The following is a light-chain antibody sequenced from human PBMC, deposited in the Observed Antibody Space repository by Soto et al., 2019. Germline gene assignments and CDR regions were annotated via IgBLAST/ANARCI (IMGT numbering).Light chain of an antibody. CDR3: QQYNSWPPT. CDR1: QSISTN. Sequence: EIVMTQSPATLSVSPGGRATLSCRASQSISTNLAWYQQKLGQAPRLLIYGASTRATGIPARFSGSGSGTDFTLTINSLQSEDFAVYSCQQYNSWPPTFGQGAKVEIK. V-gene: IGKV3-15*01. CDR2: GAS. J-gene: IGKJ1*01.